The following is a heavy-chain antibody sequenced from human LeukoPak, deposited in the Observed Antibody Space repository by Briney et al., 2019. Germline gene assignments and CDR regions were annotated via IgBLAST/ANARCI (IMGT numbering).Heavy chain of an antibody. J-gene: IGHJ5*02. D-gene: IGHD3-22*01. V-gene: IGHV4-39*01. CDR2: IYYSGST. CDR3: ARCKKNNYDSSGYHGDWFDP. Sequence: PSETLSLTCTVSGGSILSSSYYWGWIRQPPGKGLEWIGSIYYSGSTYYNPSLKSRVTISVYTSKNQSSLKLSSVPAADTAVYYCARCKKNNYDSSGYHGDWFDPWGQGTLVTVSS. CDR1: GGSILSSSYY.